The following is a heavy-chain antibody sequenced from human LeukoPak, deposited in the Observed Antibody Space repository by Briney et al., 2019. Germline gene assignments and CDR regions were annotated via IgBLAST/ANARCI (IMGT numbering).Heavy chain of an antibody. D-gene: IGHD3-9*01. Sequence: PSETLSLTCTVFGVSFSGYYWSWIRQPPDKGLEWIGEINPSGSTNYNPSLKSRVTISVDTSKNQFSLKLSSVTAADTAVYYCARITYYDILTGYYYFDYWGQGTLVTVSS. CDR1: GVSFSGYY. CDR3: ARITYYDILTGYYYFDY. J-gene: IGHJ4*02. CDR2: INPSGST. V-gene: IGHV4-34*01.